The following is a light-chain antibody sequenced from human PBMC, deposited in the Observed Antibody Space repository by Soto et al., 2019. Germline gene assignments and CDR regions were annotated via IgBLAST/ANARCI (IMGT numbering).Light chain of an antibody. J-gene: IGLJ1*01. CDR3: QSYDSSLSGSNV. CDR2: EAN. Sequence: QSALTQPASVSGSPGQSITISCTGTSSDVGSYNLVSWYQQHPGKAPKLMIYEANKRPSGVSDRFSGSKSGTSASLAITGLQAEDEADYYCQSYDSSLSGSNVFGTGTKLTVL. CDR1: SSDVGSYNL. V-gene: IGLV2-14*02.